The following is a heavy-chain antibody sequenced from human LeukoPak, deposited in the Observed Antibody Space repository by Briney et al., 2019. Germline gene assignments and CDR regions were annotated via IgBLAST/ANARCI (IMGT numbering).Heavy chain of an antibody. D-gene: IGHD4-23*01. J-gene: IGHJ4*02. V-gene: IGHV3-9*01. CDR1: GFTFGDYA. CDR3: AKDLDAVVTTPFDS. Sequence: GRSLRLSCAVSGFTFGDYAMHWVRQAPGKGLEWVSGITWNSDYIAYADSVKGRFTISRDNAKNSLYLQMNSLRPEDTALYYCAKDLDAVVTTPFDSWGQGTLVTVSS. CDR2: ITWNSDYI.